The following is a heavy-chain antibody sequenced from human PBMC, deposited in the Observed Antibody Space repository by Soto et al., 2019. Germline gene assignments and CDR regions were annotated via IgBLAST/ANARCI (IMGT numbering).Heavy chain of an antibody. Sequence: PGGSLRLSCAASGFTFSSYGMHWVRQAPGKGLEWVAVIWYDGSNKYYADSVKGRFTISRDNSKNTLYLQMNSLRAEDTAVYYCARGGTDYSNYVSMDVWGKGTTVTVSS. D-gene: IGHD4-4*01. V-gene: IGHV3-33*01. CDR2: IWYDGSNK. J-gene: IGHJ6*03. CDR3: ARGGTDYSNYVSMDV. CDR1: GFTFSSYG.